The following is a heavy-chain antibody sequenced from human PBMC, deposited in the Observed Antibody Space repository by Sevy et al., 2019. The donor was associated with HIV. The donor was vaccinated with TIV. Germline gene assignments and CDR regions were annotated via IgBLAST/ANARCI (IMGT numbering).Heavy chain of an antibody. CDR3: ARGEQWLSFNY. V-gene: IGHV3-53*01. CDR2: IYGNNST. D-gene: IGHD6-19*01. CDR1: GFNISSNY. Sequence: GGSLRLSCAASGFNISSNYLSWVRRAPGKGLEWVSVIYGNNSTYYADFVKGRFTISRDNSKNTLYLQMNSLRVEDTAIYYCARGEQWLSFNYWVQGTLVTVSS. J-gene: IGHJ4*02.